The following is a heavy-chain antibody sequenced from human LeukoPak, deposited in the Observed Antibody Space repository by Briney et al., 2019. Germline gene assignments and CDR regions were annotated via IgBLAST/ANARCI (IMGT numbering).Heavy chain of an antibody. J-gene: IGHJ5*02. CDR3: ARGVIWFGESPKNWLGPDP. Sequence: GGSLRLSCEVSGLTFSTYSMNWVRQAPGKGLEWISYISSSGSIRYYADSVKGRFTISRDNAKNSLYLQMNSLRDEDTAVYYCARGVIWFGESPKNWLGPDPWGQGTLVTVSS. V-gene: IGHV3-48*02. D-gene: IGHD3-10*01. CDR1: GLTFSTYS. CDR2: ISSSGSIR.